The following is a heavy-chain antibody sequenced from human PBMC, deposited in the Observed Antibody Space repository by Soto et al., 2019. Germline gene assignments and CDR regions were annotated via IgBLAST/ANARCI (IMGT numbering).Heavy chain of an antibody. Sequence: GGSLRLSCAASGFTFSSYAMHWVRQAPGKGLEWVAVISYDGSNKYYADSVKGRFTISRDNSKNTLYLQMNSLRAEDTAVYYCARWLVRFDHWGRGTLVTVSS. J-gene: IGHJ4*02. V-gene: IGHV3-30-3*01. D-gene: IGHD6-19*01. CDR3: ARWLVRFDH. CDR1: GFTFSSYA. CDR2: ISYDGSNK.